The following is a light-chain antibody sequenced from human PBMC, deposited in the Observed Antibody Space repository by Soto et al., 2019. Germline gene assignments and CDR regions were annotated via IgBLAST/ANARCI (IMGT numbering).Light chain of an antibody. CDR2: DAS. CDR3: QQRSNWPPWT. CDR1: QSVSSY. Sequence: EIVLTQPPATLSLSPEERSTLSCMSIQSVSSYLAWYQQKPGQAPRLLIYDASNRATGIPARFSGSGSGTDFTLTISSLEPEDFAVYYCQQRSNWPPWTFGQGTKVDIK. V-gene: IGKV3-11*01. J-gene: IGKJ1*01.